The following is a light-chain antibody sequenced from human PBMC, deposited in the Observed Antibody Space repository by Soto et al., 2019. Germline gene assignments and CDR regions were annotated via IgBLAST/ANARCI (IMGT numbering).Light chain of an antibody. V-gene: IGLV2-14*01. CDR2: EVT. J-gene: IGLJ1*01. CDR1: TSDVSAYNY. CDR3: ASYSTITPFV. Sequence: QSALTQPASVSGSPGHSITISCTGTTSDVSAYNYVSWYQLHPGKAPKVIIHEVTNRPSGISNRFFGSKSGNTASLTISGLRAEDEADYICASYSTITPFVFGTGTKLTVL.